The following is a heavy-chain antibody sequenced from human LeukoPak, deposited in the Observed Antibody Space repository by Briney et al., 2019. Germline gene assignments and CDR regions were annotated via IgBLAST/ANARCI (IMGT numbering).Heavy chain of an antibody. CDR3: ARXXXSTRPSSFEY. CDR1: GFTFSSYA. D-gene: IGHD3-10*01. J-gene: IGHJ4*02. V-gene: IGHV3-23*01. CDR2: ISGSGGST. Sequence: PGGSLRLSCAASGFTFSSYAMSWVRHAPGKGLEWVSAISGSGGSTYYADSVKGRFTISRDNDKNSLSLQMNSLRAEDTAVYYCARXXXSTRPSSFEYWAQGTLVTVSS.